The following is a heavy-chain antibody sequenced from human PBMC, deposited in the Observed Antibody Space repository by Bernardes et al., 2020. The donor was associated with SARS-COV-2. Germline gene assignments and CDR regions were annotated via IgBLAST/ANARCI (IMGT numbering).Heavy chain of an antibody. CDR3: AHRRPNTWEGCWFHP. D-gene: IGHD1-26*01. CDR2: IYSDDDR. Sequence: GPTLGKPTQTLTLTCTFSGFSMRTSGVAVGWVRQPPGKALEWLALIYSDDDRRYSPFLKSRLTITKDSSKNHVLLTMTNMDPLDTATYFCAHRRPNTWEGCWFHPWGQGTLVTVAS. CDR1: GFSMRTSGVA. V-gene: IGHV2-5*02. J-gene: IGHJ5*02.